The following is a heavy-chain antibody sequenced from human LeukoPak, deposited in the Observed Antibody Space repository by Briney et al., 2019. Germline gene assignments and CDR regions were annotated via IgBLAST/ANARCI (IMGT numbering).Heavy chain of an antibody. CDR3: ARDYGDYAGWFDP. CDR2: INPNSGGT. V-gene: IGHV1-2*02. CDR1: GYTFTGYY. D-gene: IGHD4-17*01. Sequence: ASVKVSCKASGYTFTGYYMHWVRQAPGRGLEWMGWINPNSGGTNYAQKFQGRVTMTRDTSISTAYMELSRLRSDDTAVYYCARDYGDYAGWFDPWGQGTLVTVSS. J-gene: IGHJ5*02.